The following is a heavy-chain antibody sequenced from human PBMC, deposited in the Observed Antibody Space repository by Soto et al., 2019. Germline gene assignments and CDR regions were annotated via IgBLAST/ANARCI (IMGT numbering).Heavy chain of an antibody. J-gene: IGHJ3*02. V-gene: IGHV3-15*01. CDR2: IKSKTDGGTT. CDR1: GFTFSNAW. Sequence: EVQLVESGGGLVKPGGSLRLSCAASGFTFSNAWMSWVRQAPGKGLEWVGRIKSKTDGGTTDYAAPVKGRFTISRDDSKTTLYLQMNSLKTEDTAVYYCTTDDDRDAFDIWGQGTMVTVSS. CDR3: TTDDDRDAFDI.